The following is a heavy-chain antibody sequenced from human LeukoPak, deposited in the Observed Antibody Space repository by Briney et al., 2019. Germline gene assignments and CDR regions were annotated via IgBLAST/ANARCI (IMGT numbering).Heavy chain of an antibody. J-gene: IGHJ4*02. CDR3: VRDSRPGGAMGLYHNFDF. Sequence: PGGSLRLSCAASGFKFSDFWMTWVRQTPGKGLEWVANIKEDGSEEYHVDSVKGRVTISRDNTKSSLFLQMNSLRGDDTAVYYCVRDSRPGGAMGLYHNFDFWGQGTLVTVSS. CDR1: GFKFSDFW. V-gene: IGHV3-7*01. CDR2: IKEDGSEE. D-gene: IGHD3-16*01.